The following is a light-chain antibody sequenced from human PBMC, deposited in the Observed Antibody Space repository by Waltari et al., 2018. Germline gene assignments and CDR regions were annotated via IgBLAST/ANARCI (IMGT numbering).Light chain of an antibody. V-gene: IGKV1-6*01. Sequence: IQMTQSPSALSASVGDRVTISCRASQNIYSNLAWYQQKPGKAPKLLIYAASSLQSGIPSRFSGSGSGTDFTLTVSSLQPEDSAAYYCQHYYDNPLTFGGGTKVEIK. CDR1: QNIYSN. CDR2: AAS. J-gene: IGKJ4*01. CDR3: QHYYDNPLT.